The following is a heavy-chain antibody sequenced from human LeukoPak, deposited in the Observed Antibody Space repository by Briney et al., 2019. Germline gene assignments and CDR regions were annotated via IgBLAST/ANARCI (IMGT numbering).Heavy chain of an antibody. Sequence: ASVKVSCKASGYTFTGYYMHWVRQAPGQGLEWMGRINPNSGGTNYAQKFQGRVTMTRDTSISTAYMELSRLRSDDTAVYYCAREHSSGWYWLCYWGQGTLVTVSS. CDR3: AREHSSGWYWLCY. CDR2: INPNSGGT. J-gene: IGHJ4*02. CDR1: GYTFTGYY. D-gene: IGHD6-19*01. V-gene: IGHV1-2*06.